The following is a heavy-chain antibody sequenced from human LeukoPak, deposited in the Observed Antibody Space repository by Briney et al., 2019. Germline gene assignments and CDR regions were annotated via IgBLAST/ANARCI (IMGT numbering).Heavy chain of an antibody. CDR1: GFTFSSYA. CDR2: ISYDGSNK. CDR3: ARDYYGSGSSNWFDP. J-gene: IGHJ5*02. V-gene: IGHV3-30*04. Sequence: QPGRSLRLSCAASGFTFSSYAMHWVRQAPGEGLEWVAVISYDGSNKYYADSVKGRFTISRDNSKNTLYLQMNSLRAEDTAVYYCARDYYGSGSSNWFDPWGQGTLATVSS. D-gene: IGHD3-10*01.